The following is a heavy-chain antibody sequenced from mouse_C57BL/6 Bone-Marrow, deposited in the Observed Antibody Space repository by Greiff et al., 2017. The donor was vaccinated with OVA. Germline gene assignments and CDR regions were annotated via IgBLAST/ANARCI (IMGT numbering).Heavy chain of an antibody. D-gene: IGHD1-1*01. CDR2: IYPRSGNT. V-gene: IGHV1-81*01. CDR1: GYTFTSYG. CDR3: ASEYYGNVAY. J-gene: IGHJ3*01. Sequence: QVQLQQSGAELARPGASVKLSCKASGYTFTSYGISWVKQRTGQGLEWIGEIYPRSGNTYYNEKFKGKATLTADKSSSTAYMELRNLTSEDSAVYFCASEYYGNVAYWGQGTLVTVSA.